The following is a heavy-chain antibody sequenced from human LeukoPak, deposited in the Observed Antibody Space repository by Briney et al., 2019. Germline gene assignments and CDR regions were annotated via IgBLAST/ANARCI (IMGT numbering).Heavy chain of an antibody. J-gene: IGHJ6*02. CDR2: ISGSGGST. CDR3: AKADRYDPWAPMDV. V-gene: IGHV3-23*01. CDR1: GFTFSSYA. Sequence: GGSLRLSCAASGFTFSSYAMSWVRQAPGKGLEWVSAISGSGGSTYYADSVKGRFTISRDNSKNTPYLQMNSLRAEDAAVYYCAKADRYDPWAPMDVWGQGTTVTVSS. D-gene: IGHD5-12*01.